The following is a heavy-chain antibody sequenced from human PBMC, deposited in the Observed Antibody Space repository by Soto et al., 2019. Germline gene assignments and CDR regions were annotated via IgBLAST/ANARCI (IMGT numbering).Heavy chain of an antibody. CDR3: EQGVSDVNWFAEY. J-gene: IGHJ1*01. Sequence: EVQLLESGGGLVQPGGSLRLTCAASGFTFETYVMTWVRQTPGQGLEWVSAIDGGGSGTYYARSVKGRFTIARDNLQNMLSLHMEYMKVEDTAVYYCEQGVSDVNWFAEYWGQGIVVTVSS. V-gene: IGHV3-23*01. CDR2: IDGGGSGT. D-gene: IGHD3-10*01. CDR1: GFTFETYV.